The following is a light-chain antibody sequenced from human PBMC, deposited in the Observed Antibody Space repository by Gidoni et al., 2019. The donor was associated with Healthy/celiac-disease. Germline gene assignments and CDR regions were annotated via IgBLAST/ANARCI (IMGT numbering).Light chain of an antibody. CDR3: SSYTSSSTF. CDR2: DVS. J-gene: IGLJ1*01. V-gene: IGLV2-14*03. Sequence: QSALTQPASVSGSPGQSITISCTGTSSDVGGYNYVSWYQQHPGKAPKLMIYDVSNRPSGVSNRFSGSKSGNTASLTISGLQAEAEADYYCSSYTSSSTFFGTGTKVTVL. CDR1: SSDVGGYNY.